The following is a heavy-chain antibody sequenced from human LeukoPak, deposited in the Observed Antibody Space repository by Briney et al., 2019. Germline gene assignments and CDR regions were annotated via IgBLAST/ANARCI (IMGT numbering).Heavy chain of an antibody. J-gene: IGHJ4*02. Sequence: GGSLRLYCAASGFTFSDYYMSWIRQAPGKGLEWVSYISSSSSYTNYADSVKGRFTISRDNAKNSLYLQMNSLRAEDTAVYYCARPGDDYVDYWGQGTLVTVSS. CDR2: ISSSSSYT. D-gene: IGHD4/OR15-4a*01. V-gene: IGHV3-11*06. CDR1: GFTFSDYY. CDR3: ARPGDDYVDY.